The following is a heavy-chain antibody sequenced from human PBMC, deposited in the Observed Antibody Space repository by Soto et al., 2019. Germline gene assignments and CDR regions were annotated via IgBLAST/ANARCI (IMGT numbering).Heavy chain of an antibody. J-gene: IGHJ5*02. CDR1: GFSLRTSGVG. Sequence: SGPTLVNPTQTLPLTCIFSGFSLRTSGVGVGWIRQPPGKALEWLGFIYWNDDKRYSPSLKSRLTITKDTSKNQVVLTMTNMDPVDTATYYCAKSGSSGWYGWFDPWGQGTRVTVSS. CDR3: AKSGSSGWYGWFDP. V-gene: IGHV2-5*01. CDR2: IYWNDDK. D-gene: IGHD6-19*01.